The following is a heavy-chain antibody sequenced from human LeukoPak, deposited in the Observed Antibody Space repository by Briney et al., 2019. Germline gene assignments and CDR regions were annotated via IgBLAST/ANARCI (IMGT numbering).Heavy chain of an antibody. CDR1: GFTFSSCA. CDR3: AKDPTDFDSSGQTYFDY. Sequence: GGSLRLSCAASGFTFSSCAMSWVRQAPGKGLEWVSGISGSGGITHYTDSVRGRFAISRDNSKNTLYLQINSLRAEDTAIYYCAKDPTDFDSSGQTYFDYWGQGTLVTVSS. CDR2: ISGSGGIT. J-gene: IGHJ4*02. V-gene: IGHV3-23*01. D-gene: IGHD3-22*01.